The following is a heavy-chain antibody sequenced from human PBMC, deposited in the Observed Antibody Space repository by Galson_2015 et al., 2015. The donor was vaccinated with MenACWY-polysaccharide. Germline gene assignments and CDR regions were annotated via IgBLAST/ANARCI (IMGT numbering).Heavy chain of an antibody. D-gene: IGHD3-16*01. CDR3: ARGGRAVSNRNWFDP. J-gene: IGHJ5*02. CDR2: IRSSGTNT. V-gene: IGHV3-23*01. CDR1: GFTFSNYA. Sequence: SLRLSCAASGFTFSNYAMSWVRQAPGKGLEWVSAIRSSGTNTYYADSVKGRFTISRDNSKNTLYLQMNSLRAEDTAVYYCARGGRAVSNRNWFDPWGQGTLVTVSS.